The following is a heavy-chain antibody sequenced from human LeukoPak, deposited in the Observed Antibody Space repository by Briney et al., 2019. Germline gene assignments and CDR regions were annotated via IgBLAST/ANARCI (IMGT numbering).Heavy chain of an antibody. J-gene: IGHJ3*02. CDR3: ARDLVTVTKGFDI. V-gene: IGHV4-59*11. CDR1: ADSFRSHY. D-gene: IGHD4-17*01. CDR2: ISYIRST. Sequence: SETLSLTCAVSADSFRSHYWTWIRQPPGKGLEWIGYISYIRSTNYNPSLKSRVTISIDTSKNQFSLKLSSVTAAGTAVYYCARDLVTVTKGFDIWGQGTMVSVSS.